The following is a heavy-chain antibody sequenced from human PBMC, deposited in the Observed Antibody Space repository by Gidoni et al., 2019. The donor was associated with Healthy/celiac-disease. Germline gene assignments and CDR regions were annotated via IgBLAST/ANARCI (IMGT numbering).Heavy chain of an antibody. CDR3: AKDISYYYDSSGYDY. D-gene: IGHD3-22*01. J-gene: IGHJ4*02. CDR2: ISWNSGSI. Sequence: EVQLVESGGGLVQPGRSLRLSCAASGFPFDDYAMHWVRQAPGKGLGWVSGISWNSGSIGYADAVKGRFTISRDNAKNSLYLQMNSLRAEDTALYYCAKDISYYYDSSGYDYWGQGTLVTVSS. CDR1: GFPFDDYA. V-gene: IGHV3-9*01.